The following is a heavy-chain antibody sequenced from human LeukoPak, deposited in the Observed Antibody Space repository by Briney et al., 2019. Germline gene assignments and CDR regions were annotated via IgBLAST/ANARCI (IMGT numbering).Heavy chain of an antibody. D-gene: IGHD7-27*01. CDR3: ARDPGWFDP. J-gene: IGHJ5*02. CDR1: GYSISSGYC. CDR2: IYHSGST. Sequence: PSETLSLTCTVSGYSISSGYCWGWIRQPPGKGLEWIGSIYHSGSTYYNPSLKSRVTISVDTSKNQFSLKLSSVTAADTAVYYCARDPGWFDPWGQGTLVTVSS. V-gene: IGHV4-38-2*02.